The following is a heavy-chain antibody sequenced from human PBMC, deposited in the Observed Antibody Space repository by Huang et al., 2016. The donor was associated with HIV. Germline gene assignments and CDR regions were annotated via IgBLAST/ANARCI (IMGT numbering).Heavy chain of an antibody. D-gene: IGHD3-22*01. CDR1: GYSFTDYG. J-gene: IGHJ3*01. Sequence: QAQLMQSGPEVKKPGASVKVSCKTSGYSFTDYGITWVRQAPGQGPEWVGWISGLNGDTEMAQRRQGRVTLTTDTSTSMAYMELRSLRFDDTAVYFCARDPKYHRIGYYRQRRGIDVWGQGTMVSVSS. V-gene: IGHV1-18*01. CDR3: ARDPKYHRIGYYRQRRGIDV. CDR2: ISGLNGDT.